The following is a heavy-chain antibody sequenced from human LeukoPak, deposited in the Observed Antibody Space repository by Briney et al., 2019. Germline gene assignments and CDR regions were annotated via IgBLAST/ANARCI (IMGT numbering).Heavy chain of an antibody. D-gene: IGHD6-19*01. V-gene: IGHV3-66*01. CDR3: ASTVAGYFHQ. Sequence: GRSLRLSCAASGFTISSNYMNWVRQAPGKGLEWVSVIYSGGDTYYADSVKDRFTISRDNSKNMLYLQMNSLRAEDTAVYYCASTVAGYFHQWGQGTLVTVSS. CDR1: GFTISSNY. CDR2: IYSGGDT. J-gene: IGHJ1*01.